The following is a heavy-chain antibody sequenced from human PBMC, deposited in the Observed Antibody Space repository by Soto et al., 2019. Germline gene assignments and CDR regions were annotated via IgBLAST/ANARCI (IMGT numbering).Heavy chain of an antibody. D-gene: IGHD6-19*01. CDR1: GYTFTSYA. J-gene: IGHJ4*02. Sequence: QVQLVQSGAEVKKPGASVKVSCKASGYTFTSYAMHWVRQAPGQRLEWVGWINAGNGNTKYSQKFQGRVTITRDTSASTAYMELSSLRSEDTAVYYCARAAVAGEFDYWGQGTLVTVSS. V-gene: IGHV1-3*01. CDR2: INAGNGNT. CDR3: ARAAVAGEFDY.